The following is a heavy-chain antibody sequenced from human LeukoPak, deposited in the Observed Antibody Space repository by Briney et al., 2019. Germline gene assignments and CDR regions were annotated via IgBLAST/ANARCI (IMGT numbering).Heavy chain of an antibody. Sequence: GGSLRLSCAASGFTFSSYWMSWVRQAPGKGLEWVANIKQDGSEKYYVDSVKGRFTISRDNAKNSLYLQMNSLRAEDTAVYYCARAVAGNYYGMDVWGQGTTVTVSS. V-gene: IGHV3-7*03. CDR3: ARAVAGNYYGMDV. J-gene: IGHJ6*02. D-gene: IGHD6-19*01. CDR1: GFTFSSYW. CDR2: IKQDGSEK.